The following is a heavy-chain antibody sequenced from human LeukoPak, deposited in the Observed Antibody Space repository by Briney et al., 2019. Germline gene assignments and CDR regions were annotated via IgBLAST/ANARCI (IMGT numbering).Heavy chain of an antibody. D-gene: IGHD1-26*01. J-gene: IGHJ4*02. CDR1: GSTFSRSA. CDR2: VIPILGTT. V-gene: IGHV1-69*05. Sequence: SVKVSCKAFGSTFSRSAISWVRQAPGQGLQWMGGVIPILGTTNYAQRFQDRVSITTDDSTSTSYMEFRSLRSVDTAVYYCARDDGSATMGFDSWGQGTLVTVSS. CDR3: ARDDGSATMGFDS.